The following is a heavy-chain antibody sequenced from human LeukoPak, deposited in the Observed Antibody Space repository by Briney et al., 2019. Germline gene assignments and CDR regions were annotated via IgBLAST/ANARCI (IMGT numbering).Heavy chain of an antibody. V-gene: IGHV4-59*12. CDR2: IYYSGST. J-gene: IGHJ5*02. CDR3: ARDRSLRWTWFDP. CDR1: GGSISSYY. Sequence: SETLSLTCTVSGGSISSYYWNWIRQPPGKGLEWIGYIYYSGSTNYNPSLKSRVTISVDTSKNQFSLKLSSVTAADTAVYYCARDRSLRWTWFDPWGQGTLVTVSS. D-gene: IGHD4-23*01.